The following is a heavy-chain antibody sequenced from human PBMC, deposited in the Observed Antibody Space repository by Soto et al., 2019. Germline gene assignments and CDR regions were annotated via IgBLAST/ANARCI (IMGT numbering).Heavy chain of an antibody. CDR1: GGTFSSYT. V-gene: IGHV1-69*02. CDR2: IIPILGIA. J-gene: IGHJ3*01. D-gene: IGHD6-13*01. CDR3: ASKGQLVREN. Sequence: QVQLVQSGAEVKKPGSSVKVSCKASGGTFSSYTISWVRQAPGQGLEWMGRIIPILGIANYAQKIQCRVTITADKSTSTAYMELSSLRSEDTAVYYCASKGQLVRENWGQGTKVTVSS.